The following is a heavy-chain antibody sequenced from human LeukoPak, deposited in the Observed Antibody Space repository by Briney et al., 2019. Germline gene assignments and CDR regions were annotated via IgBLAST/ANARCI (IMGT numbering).Heavy chain of an antibody. CDR1: AGSFSGYY. CDR2: INHSGST. V-gene: IGHV4-34*01. CDR3: ARSPNYGSAKLLFKRLVTMDV. Sequence: PSETLSLTCAVYAGSFSGYYWSWIRQPPGKGLEWIGEINHSGSTNYNPSLKSRVTISVDTSKNQFSLKLSSVTAADTAVYYCARSPNYGSAKLLFKRLVTMDVWGQGTTVTVSS. J-gene: IGHJ6*02. D-gene: IGHD3-10*01.